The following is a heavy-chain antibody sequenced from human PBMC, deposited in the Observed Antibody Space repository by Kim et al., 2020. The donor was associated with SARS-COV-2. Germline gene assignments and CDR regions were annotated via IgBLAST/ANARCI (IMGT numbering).Heavy chain of an antibody. Sequence: ASVKVSCKASGYTFTSYYMHWVRQAPGQGLEWMGIINPSGGSTSYAQKFQGRVTMTRDTSTSTVYMELSSLRSEDTAVYYCARAVAYCGGDCYMVDYWGQGPLVTVSS. CDR2: INPSGGST. J-gene: IGHJ4*02. CDR1: GYTFTSYY. CDR3: ARAVAYCGGDCYMVDY. V-gene: IGHV1-46*01. D-gene: IGHD2-21*02.